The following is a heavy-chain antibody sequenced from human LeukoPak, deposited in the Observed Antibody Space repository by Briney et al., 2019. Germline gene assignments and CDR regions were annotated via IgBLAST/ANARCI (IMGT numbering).Heavy chain of an antibody. D-gene: IGHD3-3*01. CDR1: GFTFSSYG. CDR3: ARAPREWLLGYYFDY. V-gene: IGHV3-30*03. CDR2: ISYDGSNK. J-gene: IGHJ4*02. Sequence: PGRSLRLSCAASGFTFSSYGMHWVRQAPGKGLEWVAVISYDGSNKYYADSVKGRFTISRDNAKNSLYLQMNSLRAEDTAVYYCARAPREWLLGYYFDYWGQGTLVTVSS.